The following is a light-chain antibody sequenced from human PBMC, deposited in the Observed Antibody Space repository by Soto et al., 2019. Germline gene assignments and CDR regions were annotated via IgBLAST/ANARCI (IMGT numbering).Light chain of an antibody. CDR3: MRGTQWPYA. V-gene: IGKV2-30*01. CDR2: QSS. Sequence: DVVLTQSPLSLPVTLVQPASISCKSSQSLAYKGENTSLNWFQQRPGHSPRRLIVQSSVREYVVQGRFSGSGSGADFTLRISKVEAEDVGVYYCMRGTQWPYAFGHGTKLEI. CDR1: QSLAYKGENTS. J-gene: IGKJ2*01.